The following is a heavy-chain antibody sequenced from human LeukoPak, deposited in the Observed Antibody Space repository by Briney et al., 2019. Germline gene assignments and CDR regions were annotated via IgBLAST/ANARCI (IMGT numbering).Heavy chain of an antibody. Sequence: GGSLRLSCAASGFTFRYNAMGWVRQAPGKGLEWVSAISVSGDSTYYADSVKGRFPISRDNSKSTLHLQMNSLRAEDTAMYYCAKVAAAGTGFDPWGQGSLVTVSS. CDR2: ISVSGDST. CDR3: AKVAAAGTGFDP. D-gene: IGHD6-13*01. V-gene: IGHV3-23*01. CDR1: GFTFRYNA. J-gene: IGHJ5*02.